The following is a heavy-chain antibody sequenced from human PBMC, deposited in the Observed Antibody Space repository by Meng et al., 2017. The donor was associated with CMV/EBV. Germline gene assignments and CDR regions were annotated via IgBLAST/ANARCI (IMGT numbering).Heavy chain of an antibody. CDR2: IKRKTDGGTT. CDR1: FSDAW. J-gene: IGHJ2*01. CDR3: TTGYCSSTSCRRWYFDL. Sequence: FSDAWRSWVRHARGKGLEWVGRIKRKTDGGTTDYAAPVKGRFTSSRDESKNTLYLQMNSLKTEDTAVYYCTTGYCSSTSCRRWYFDLWGRGTLVTVSS. D-gene: IGHD2-2*01. V-gene: IGHV3-15*01.